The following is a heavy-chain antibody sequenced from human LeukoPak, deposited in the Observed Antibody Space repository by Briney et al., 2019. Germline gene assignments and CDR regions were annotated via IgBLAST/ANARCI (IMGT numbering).Heavy chain of an antibody. CDR2: IIPVFDRP. J-gene: IGHJ3*01. CDR1: GGRFKSYG. D-gene: IGHD4-23*01. V-gene: IGHV1-69*06. CDR3: ARDAQWELRAFDV. Sequence: ASVKVSCKTIGGRFKSYGFSWVRQAPGQGLEWMGGIIPVFDRPNYAQKFEGRATITADKSTNTTYMEITSLTSDDTAVYYCARDAQWELRAFDVWGRGTMVIVSS.